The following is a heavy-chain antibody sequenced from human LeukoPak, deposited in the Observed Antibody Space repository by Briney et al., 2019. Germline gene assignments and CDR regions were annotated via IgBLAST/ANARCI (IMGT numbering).Heavy chain of an antibody. CDR1: GGSISSYY. CDR2: IYTSGST. V-gene: IGHV4-4*07. J-gene: IGHJ4*02. Sequence: SETLSLTCTVSGGSISSYYWSWIRQPPGKGLEWIGRIYTSGSTNYNPSLKSRVTMSVDTSKNQFSLKLSSVTAADTAVYYCARTSYYYDSSGYPYFDYWGQGTLVTVSS. D-gene: IGHD3-22*01. CDR3: ARTSYYYDSSGYPYFDY.